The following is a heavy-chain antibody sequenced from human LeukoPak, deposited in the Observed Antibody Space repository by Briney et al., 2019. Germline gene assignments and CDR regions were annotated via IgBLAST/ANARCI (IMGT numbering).Heavy chain of an antibody. CDR1: GFTFSSYG. Sequence: PGGSLRLSCAASGFTFSSYGMHWVRQAPGKGLEWVAVISYDGSNKYYADSVKGRFTISRDNSKNTLYLQMNSLRAEDTAVYYCARGDVGDGYDKDGYYYYMDVWGRGTTVSVS. CDR3: ARGDVGDGYDKDGYYYYMDV. CDR2: ISYDGSNK. J-gene: IGHJ6*03. D-gene: IGHD5-24*01. V-gene: IGHV3-30*03.